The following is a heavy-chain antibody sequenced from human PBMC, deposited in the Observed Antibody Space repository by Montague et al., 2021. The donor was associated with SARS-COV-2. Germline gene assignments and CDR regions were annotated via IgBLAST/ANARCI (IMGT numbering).Heavy chain of an antibody. D-gene: IGHD3-10*01. CDR1: GGSFSTYS. CDR2: IHNGGST. Sequence: SETLSLTCAVYGGSFSTYSWNWICHPQGTGLEWIGEIHNGGSTNYNSTLTIRVTISAATSKNQFSLTLTSVAAADTAVYYCARLGDGVVPSPILGVGPYCSYYYMDVWGKGTTVTVSS. J-gene: IGHJ6*03. V-gene: IGHV4-34*01. CDR3: ARLGDGVVPSPILGVGPYCSYYYMDV.